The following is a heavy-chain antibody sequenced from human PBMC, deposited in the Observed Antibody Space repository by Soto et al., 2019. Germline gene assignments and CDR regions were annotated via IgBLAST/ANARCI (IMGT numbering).Heavy chain of an antibody. CDR1: GGSFSGYY. CDR3: AREGYYYDSRPKYGMDV. J-gene: IGHJ6*02. D-gene: IGHD3-22*01. V-gene: IGHV4-34*01. CDR2: INHSGST. Sequence: SETLSLTCAVYGGSFSGYYWTWIRQPPGTGLEWIGEINHSGSTNYNPSLKSRVTISVDKSKNQFSLKLSSVTAADTAVYYCAREGYYYDSRPKYGMDVWGQGTTVTVSS.